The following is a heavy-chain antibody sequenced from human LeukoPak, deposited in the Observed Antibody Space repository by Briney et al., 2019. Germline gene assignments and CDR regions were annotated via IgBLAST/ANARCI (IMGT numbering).Heavy chain of an antibody. CDR2: TVGSSNYT. D-gene: IGHD3-10*01. Sequence: PGGSLRLSCAASGFTFSDYYMSWIRQAPGKGLEWVSYTVGSSNYTNYADSVKGRFTISRDNVKNSLYLQMNSLRAEDTALYYCARTYGSGLSGHGMDVWGQGTTVTVSS. CDR1: GFTFSDYY. CDR3: ARTYGSGLSGHGMDV. J-gene: IGHJ6*01. V-gene: IGHV3-11*06.